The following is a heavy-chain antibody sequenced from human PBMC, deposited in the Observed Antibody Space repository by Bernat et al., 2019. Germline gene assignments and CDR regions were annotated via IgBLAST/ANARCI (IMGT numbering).Heavy chain of an antibody. CDR3: ARGIAAAGTLDY. J-gene: IGHJ4*02. V-gene: IGHV3-33*01. CDR1: GFTFSSYG. D-gene: IGHD6-13*01. CDR2: IWYDGSNK. Sequence: QVQLVESGGGVVQPGRSLRLSCAASGFTFSSYGMHWVRQAPGKGLEWVAVIWYDGSNKYYADSVKGRFTISRDNSKNTLYLQMNSLRAEDTAVYYCARGIAAAGTLDYGGQGTLVNVSS.